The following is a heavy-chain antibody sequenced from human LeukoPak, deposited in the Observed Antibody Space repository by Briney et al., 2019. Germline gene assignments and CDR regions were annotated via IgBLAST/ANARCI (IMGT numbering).Heavy chain of an antibody. D-gene: IGHD6-13*01. CDR3: ARTRDYSRNLCCYYGMDV. CDR1: GFIFSSYA. CDR2: ISGGATKT. V-gene: IGHV3-23*01. J-gene: IGHJ6*02. Sequence: GGSLRLSCGASGFIFSSYAMSWVPQAPGKGLEWVSTISGGATKTYYADSMKGRFTISRDNSNNILYMQMNNLRAEDTAVYYCARTRDYSRNLCCYYGMDVWGQGTTVTVSS.